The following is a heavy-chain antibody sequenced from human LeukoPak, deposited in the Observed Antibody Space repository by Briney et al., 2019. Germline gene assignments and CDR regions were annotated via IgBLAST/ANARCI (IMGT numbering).Heavy chain of an antibody. D-gene: IGHD3-16*01. Sequence: ASVKVSCKASGYTFTSYDINWVRQATGQGLEWMGWINPKTGGTNYALKFQGRVTMTRDTSISTVYMELTSLRSDDTAVYYCMRGFVGDPEGNWFDPWGQGTLVIVSS. CDR1: GYTFTSYD. J-gene: IGHJ5*02. CDR2: INPKTGGT. V-gene: IGHV1-2*02. CDR3: MRGFVGDPEGNWFDP.